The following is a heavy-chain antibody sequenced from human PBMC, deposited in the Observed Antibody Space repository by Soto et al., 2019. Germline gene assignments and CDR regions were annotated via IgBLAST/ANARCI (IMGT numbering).Heavy chain of an antibody. Sequence: SETLSLTCAVYGGSFSGYYWSWIRQPPGKGLEWIGEINHSGSTNYNPSLKSRVTISVDTSKNQFSLKLSSVTAADTAVYYCASVASVGAKYSYYYYGMDVWGQGTTVTVSS. J-gene: IGHJ6*02. CDR3: ASVASVGAKYSYYYYGMDV. CDR2: INHSGST. V-gene: IGHV4-34*01. D-gene: IGHD1-26*01. CDR1: GGSFSGYY.